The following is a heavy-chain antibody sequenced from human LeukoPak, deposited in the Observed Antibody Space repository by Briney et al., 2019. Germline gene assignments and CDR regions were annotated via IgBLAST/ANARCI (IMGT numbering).Heavy chain of an antibody. CDR2: IYNSENT. Sequence: SETLSLTCTVSGGSVSSYYWSWIRQSPGKGLEWIGYIYNSENTKYNSSLESRVTMSIDTSKNRFLLKLSSVTAADTAVYYCARFYSGPSGWFVLWYFDLWGRGTLVTVSS. CDR1: GGSVSSYY. V-gene: IGHV4-4*09. D-gene: IGHD6-19*01. CDR3: ARFYSGPSGWFVLWYFDL. J-gene: IGHJ2*01.